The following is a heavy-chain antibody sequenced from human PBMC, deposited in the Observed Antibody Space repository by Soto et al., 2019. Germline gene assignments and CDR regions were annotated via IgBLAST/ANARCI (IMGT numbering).Heavy chain of an antibody. Sequence: GGSLRLSCAASGFTFSSYDMHWVRQATGKGLEWVSAIGTAGDTYYPGSVKGRFTISRENAKNSLYLQMNSLRAEDTAVYYCARGRRFLEWLPDGMDVWGQGTTVTVSS. CDR2: IGTAGDT. V-gene: IGHV3-13*01. CDR1: GFTFSSYD. J-gene: IGHJ6*02. D-gene: IGHD3-3*01. CDR3: ARGRRFLEWLPDGMDV.